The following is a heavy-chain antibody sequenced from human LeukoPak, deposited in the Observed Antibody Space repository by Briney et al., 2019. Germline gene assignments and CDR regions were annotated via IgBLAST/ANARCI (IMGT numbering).Heavy chain of an antibody. CDR3: AKRDRPCSGDCSAPYYFDY. V-gene: IGHV3-23*05. Sequence: GGSLRLSCAASAFTFDDYAMHWVRQAPGKGLEWVSLIYTSGNTYYADSVKGRFTISRDNSKNTLYLQMSSLRAEDTAVYYCAKRDRPCSGDCSAPYYFDYWGQGTLVTVSS. J-gene: IGHJ4*02. D-gene: IGHD2-21*02. CDR1: AFTFDDYA. CDR2: IYTSGNT.